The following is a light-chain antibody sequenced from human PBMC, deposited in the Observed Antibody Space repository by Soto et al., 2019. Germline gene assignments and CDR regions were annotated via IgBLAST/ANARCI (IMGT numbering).Light chain of an antibody. CDR3: LLSYSDARV. CDR2: ETS. Sequence: QAVVTQEPSLTVSPGGTVTLTCGSSTGAVTGGHYPYWFQQKPGQAPRTLIYETSNRHSWTPARFSGSLLGGKAALTLSGAQPEDEADYYCLLSYSDARVFGTGTKVTVL. V-gene: IGLV7-46*01. CDR1: TGAVTGGHY. J-gene: IGLJ1*01.